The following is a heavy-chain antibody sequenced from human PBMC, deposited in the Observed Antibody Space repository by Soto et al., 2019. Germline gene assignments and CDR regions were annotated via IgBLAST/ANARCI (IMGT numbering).Heavy chain of an antibody. CDR2: IIPILGIA. V-gene: IGHV1-69*02. D-gene: IGHD3-22*01. CDR3: ASPTYYYDSSGYYHY. Sequence: SVKVSCKASGGTFSSYTISWVRQAPGQGLEWMGRIIPILGIANYAQKFQGRVTITADKSTSTAYMELSSLRSEDTAVYYCASPTYYYDSSGYYHYWGQGTLVTVSS. CDR1: GGTFSSYT. J-gene: IGHJ4*02.